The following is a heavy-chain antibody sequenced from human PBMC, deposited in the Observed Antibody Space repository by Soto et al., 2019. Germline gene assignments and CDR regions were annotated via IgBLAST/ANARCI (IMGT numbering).Heavy chain of an antibody. CDR1: GYTFTSYY. CDR2: INPSGGST. D-gene: IGHD6-19*01. V-gene: IGHV1-46*03. J-gene: IGHJ4*02. Sequence: QVQLVQSGAEVKKPGASVKVSCKASGYTFTSYYMHWVRQAPGQGLGWMGIINPSGGSTSYAQKFQGRVTMTRDTCTSTGYMELSSLRSEEPAVYSCASYSSGWYEDYWGQGTLVTVSS. CDR3: ASYSSGWYEDY.